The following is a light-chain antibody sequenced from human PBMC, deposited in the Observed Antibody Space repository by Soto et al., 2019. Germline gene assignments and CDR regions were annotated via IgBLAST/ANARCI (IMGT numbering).Light chain of an antibody. V-gene: IGKV2-30*02. CDR1: HILVHSGGIAY. J-gene: IGKJ5*01. Sequence: DFVKTPSPLSLPVPLRDPPSVSSRSSHILVHSGGIAYFSWFQQRPGRSPRRLIYKVSNRDSGVPARFSGSGSGTDFALKISRVEDEDVGVYYYMQGTQWPITVGQGTRLEIK. CDR2: KVS. CDR3: MQGTQWPIT.